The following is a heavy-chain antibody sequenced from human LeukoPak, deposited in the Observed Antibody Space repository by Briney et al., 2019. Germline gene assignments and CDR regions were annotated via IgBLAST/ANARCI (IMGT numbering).Heavy chain of an antibody. CDR2: LSSGGGIT. CDR3: AKYPTTVTTGYYYYYYMDV. D-gene: IGHD4-17*01. CDR1: GFTLSNYA. Sequence: GGSLRLSCAASGFTLSNYAVSWVRQAPGKGLEWVSGLSSGGGITYYADSVQGRFIISRDNSKNTLYLQMNSLRAEDTAVYYCAKYPTTVTTGYYYYYYMDVWGKGTTVTISS. J-gene: IGHJ6*03. V-gene: IGHV3-23*01.